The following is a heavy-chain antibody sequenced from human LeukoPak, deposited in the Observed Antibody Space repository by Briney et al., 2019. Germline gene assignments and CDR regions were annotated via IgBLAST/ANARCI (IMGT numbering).Heavy chain of an antibody. CDR1: GFTFSSYS. V-gene: IGHV3-21*01. J-gene: IGHJ4*02. D-gene: IGHD2-15*01. CDR2: ISTSISYI. Sequence: GGSLRLSCAASGFTFSSYSLNWVRRAPGKGLEWVSSISTSISYIYYADSVKGRFTISRDNAKNSLYLQMNSLRADDTAVYYCARDMGKAAANYFFDYWGQGTLVTVSS. CDR3: ARDMGKAAANYFFDY.